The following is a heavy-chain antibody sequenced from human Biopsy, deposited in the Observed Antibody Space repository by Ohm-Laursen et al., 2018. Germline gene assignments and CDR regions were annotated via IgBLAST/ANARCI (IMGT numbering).Heavy chain of an antibody. CDR1: GESFNGYY. J-gene: IGHJ5*01. D-gene: IGHD3-3*01. V-gene: IGHV4-34*01. Sequence: SDTLSLTCTVYGESFNGYYWSWIRQTPGKGLEWIGEINHSGRTNYNPSLKSRVTISVDTSKNQFSLKVSSVTAADTAIYYCARVRGGFLEWFDYWGQGTLVTVSS. CDR3: ARVRGGFLEWFDY. CDR2: INHSGRT.